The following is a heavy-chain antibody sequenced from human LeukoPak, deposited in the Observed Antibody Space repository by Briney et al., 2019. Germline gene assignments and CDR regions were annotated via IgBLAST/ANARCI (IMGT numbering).Heavy chain of an antibody. CDR1: GGSISSSSYY. V-gene: IGHV4-39*01. J-gene: IGHJ6*02. Sequence: PSETLSLTCTVSGGSISSSSYYWGWIRQPPGKGLEWIGSIYYSGSTYYNPSLKSRVTISVDTSKNQFSLKLSSVTAADTAVYYCARLSRPHAYGMDIWGQGTTVTVSS. CDR2: IYYSGST. CDR3: ARLSRPHAYGMDI.